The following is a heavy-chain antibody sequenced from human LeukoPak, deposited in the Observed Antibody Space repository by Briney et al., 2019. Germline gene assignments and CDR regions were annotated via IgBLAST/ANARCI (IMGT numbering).Heavy chain of an antibody. J-gene: IGHJ4*02. CDR2: INWNGGST. Sequence: GGSLRLSCAASGFTFDDYGMSWVRQAPGKGLEWVSGINWNGGSTGYADSVKGRFTISRDNAKNSLYLQMNSLSAEDTALYYCARVSGYSSSWYPSDYWGQGTLVTVSS. D-gene: IGHD6-13*01. CDR1: GFTFDDYG. CDR3: ARVSGYSSSWYPSDY. V-gene: IGHV3-20*04.